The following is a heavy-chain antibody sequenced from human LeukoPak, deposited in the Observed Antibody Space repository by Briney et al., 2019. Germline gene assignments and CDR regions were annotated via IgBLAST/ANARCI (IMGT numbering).Heavy chain of an antibody. CDR2: INHSGST. CDR1: GGSFSGYY. Sequence: SETLSLTCAVYGGSFSGYYWSWIRQPPGKGLEWIGEINHSGSTNYNPSLKSRVTISVDTSKNQFSLKLSSVTAADTAVYYCARGLIIRNILTGYEHYYYGMDVWGQGTTVTVSS. D-gene: IGHD3-9*01. CDR3: ARGLIIRNILTGYEHYYYGMDV. J-gene: IGHJ6*02. V-gene: IGHV4-34*01.